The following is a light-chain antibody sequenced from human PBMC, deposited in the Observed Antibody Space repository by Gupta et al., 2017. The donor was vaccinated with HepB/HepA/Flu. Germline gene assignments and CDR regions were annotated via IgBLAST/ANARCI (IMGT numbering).Light chain of an antibody. V-gene: IGKV1-5*03. CDR3: QQYNSYPCS. CDR2: KAS. CDR1: QSISSW. J-gene: IGKJ2*04. Sequence: DIQMTQSPSTLSPSVGDRVTITCRASQSISSWLAWYQQKPGQAPKLLIYKASSLESGVPSRFSGSGSGTEFTLTISSLQPDDFATYYFQQYNSYPCSFGQGTKLEIK.